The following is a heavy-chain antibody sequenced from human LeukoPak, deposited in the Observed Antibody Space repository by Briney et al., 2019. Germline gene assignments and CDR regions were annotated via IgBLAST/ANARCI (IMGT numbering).Heavy chain of an antibody. V-gene: IGHV4-31*03. CDR1: GGSISSGGYY. D-gene: IGHD5-24*01. Sequence: SQTLSLTCTVSGGSISSGGYYWSWIRQHPGKGLEWIGYIYYSGSTYYNPSLKGRVTISVDTSKNQFSLKLSSVTAADTAVYYCARWRDGYNLFARYYFDYWGQGTLVTVSS. J-gene: IGHJ4*02. CDR3: ARWRDGYNLFARYYFDY. CDR2: IYYSGST.